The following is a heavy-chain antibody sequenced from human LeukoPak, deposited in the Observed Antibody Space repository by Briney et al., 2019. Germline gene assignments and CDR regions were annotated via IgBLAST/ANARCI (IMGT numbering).Heavy chain of an antibody. J-gene: IGHJ4*02. Sequence: ALVKGSCKASGYTFSRYGISWVRQAPGQGLEWMGWISAYNGNTNYAQKLQGRVTMTTDTSTSTTYMELRSLRSDDTAVYYCARDRGRDFDYWGQGTLVTVSS. CDR2: ISAYNGNT. V-gene: IGHV1-18*01. CDR3: ARDRGRDFDY. D-gene: IGHD3-10*01. CDR1: GYTFSRYG.